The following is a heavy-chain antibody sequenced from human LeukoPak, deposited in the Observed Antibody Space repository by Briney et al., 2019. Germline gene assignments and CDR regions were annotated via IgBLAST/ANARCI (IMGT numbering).Heavy chain of an antibody. Sequence: GGSLRLSCVASGFSISSHWMRWLRQAPGKGLEWVANIKADRSQQYYVDSVRGRFTITRDNAENSLYLQMNSLRAEDTAVYYCTRNSLDYWGLGTLVTVSS. CDR1: GFSISSHW. CDR3: TRNSLDY. CDR2: IKADRSQQ. V-gene: IGHV3-7*03. J-gene: IGHJ4*02.